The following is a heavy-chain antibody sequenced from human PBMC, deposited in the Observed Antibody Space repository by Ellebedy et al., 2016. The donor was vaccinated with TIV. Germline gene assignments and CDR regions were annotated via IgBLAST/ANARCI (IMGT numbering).Heavy chain of an antibody. V-gene: IGHV3-23*01. CDR1: GFTFSCCA. D-gene: IGHD6-13*01. CDR3: AKLAGISSWYAEY. CDR2: TSNSGYTT. J-gene: IGHJ4*02. Sequence: GESLKTSCAASGFTFSCCAMRWVRPTPGKGLGWVSVTSNSGYTTYADHVKGRFTISRDNSKDTLFLQMNSLTAEDTGVYYCAKLAGISSWYAEYWGQGTLVTVSS.